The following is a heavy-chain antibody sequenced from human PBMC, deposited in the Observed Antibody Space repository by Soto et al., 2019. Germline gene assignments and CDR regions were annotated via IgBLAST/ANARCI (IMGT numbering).Heavy chain of an antibody. CDR1: GYTFTGYY. J-gene: IGHJ4*02. Sequence: ASVKVSCKASGYTFTGYYLHWVRQAPGQGLEWMGWINPNSGGTNYAQKFQGWVTMTRDTSISTAYMELSRLRSDDTAVYYCARVSRSGLEIALDYWGQGTLVTVSS. V-gene: IGHV1-2*04. D-gene: IGHD6-19*01. CDR3: ARVSRSGLEIALDY. CDR2: INPNSGGT.